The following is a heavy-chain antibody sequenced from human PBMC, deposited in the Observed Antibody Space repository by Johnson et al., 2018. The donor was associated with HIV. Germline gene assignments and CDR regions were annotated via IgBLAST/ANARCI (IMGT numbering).Heavy chain of an antibody. CDR3: AKEAPGRWDLPVWAAIDI. CDR1: GFTVSSNY. CDR2: IYSGDST. J-gene: IGHJ3*02. V-gene: IGHV3-66*01. Sequence: VQLVESGGGVVQPGGSLRLSCAASGFTVSSNYMNWVRQAPGKGLDWVSLIYSGDSTYYADSVKGRFTISRDNSKNTLYLQMNSLRAEDTALYYCAKEAPGRWDLPVWAAIDIWGQGTMVTVSS. D-gene: IGHD3-16*01.